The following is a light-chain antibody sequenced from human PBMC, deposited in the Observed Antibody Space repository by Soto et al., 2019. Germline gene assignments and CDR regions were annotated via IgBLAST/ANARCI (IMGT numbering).Light chain of an antibody. CDR3: QQYADFPRT. CDR2: GAS. J-gene: IGKJ1*01. V-gene: IGKV3-20*01. CDR1: QSVTSSF. Sequence: EIVLTQSPGTLSLSPGESATLSCRASQSVTSSFLAWYHHMPGQAPRLLIYGASSRATGIPDRFSGSGSGTDFTLTISRLEPEDFAVYYCQQYADFPRTFGQGTKVEIK.